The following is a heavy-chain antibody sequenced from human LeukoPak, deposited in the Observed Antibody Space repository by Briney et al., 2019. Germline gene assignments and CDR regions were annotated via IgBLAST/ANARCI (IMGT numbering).Heavy chain of an antibody. V-gene: IGHV4-61*02. D-gene: IGHD6-13*01. CDR1: GGSISSGSYY. J-gene: IGHJ3*02. Sequence: SETLSLTCTVSGGSISSGSYYWSWIRQPAGKGLEWIGRIYTSGSTNYNPSLKSRVTISVDTSKNQFSLKLSSVTAADTAVYYCARDQQQLYADGAFDIWGQGTMVTVSS. CDR2: IYTSGST. CDR3: ARDQQQLYADGAFDI.